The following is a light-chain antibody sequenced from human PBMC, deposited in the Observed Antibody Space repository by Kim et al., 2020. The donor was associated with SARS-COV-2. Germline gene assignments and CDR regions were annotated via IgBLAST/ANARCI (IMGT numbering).Light chain of an antibody. CDR2: SHH. J-gene: IGLJ2*01. Sequence: GQRVTISCSGSRSNVGRNTINWYRQRPGSAPKRLNYSHHQRPSGVPDRFSGSKSGTSASLDNRGLQSEDGANYYCAAWDDRLNGRVFGGGTQLTVL. CDR3: AAWDDRLNGRV. CDR1: RSNVGRNT. V-gene: IGLV1-44*01.